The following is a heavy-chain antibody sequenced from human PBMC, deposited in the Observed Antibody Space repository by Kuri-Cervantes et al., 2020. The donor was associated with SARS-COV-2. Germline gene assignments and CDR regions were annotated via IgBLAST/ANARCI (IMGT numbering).Heavy chain of an antibody. Sequence: SETLSLTCTVSGGSISSGGYYWSWIRQHPGKGLEWIGYIYYSGSTYYNPSLKSRVTISVDTSKNQFSLKLSSVTAADTAVYYCARAVVGDFWSGYYGMDVWGQGTTVTVSS. CDR3: ARAVVGDFWSGYYGMDV. CDR1: GGSISSGGYY. D-gene: IGHD3-3*01. V-gene: IGHV4-31*03. CDR2: IYYSGST. J-gene: IGHJ6*02.